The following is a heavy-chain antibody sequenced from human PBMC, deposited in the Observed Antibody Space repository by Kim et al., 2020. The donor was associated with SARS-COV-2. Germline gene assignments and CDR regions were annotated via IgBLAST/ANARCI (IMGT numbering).Heavy chain of an antibody. CDR2: ISYVGSTN. J-gene: IGHJ6*01. V-gene: IGHV3-30*03. CDR3: REGDSSSSSCYDYYYYG. D-gene: IGHD2-2*01. Sequence: GGSLRLSCAASGFTFSSSGRHWVRQAPGKGLEWVSAISYVGSTNYHAASMGRCTISCRNTNNSTQLLKKNLLSGEAAAVYYGREGDSSSSSCYDYYYYG. CDR1: GFTFSSSG.